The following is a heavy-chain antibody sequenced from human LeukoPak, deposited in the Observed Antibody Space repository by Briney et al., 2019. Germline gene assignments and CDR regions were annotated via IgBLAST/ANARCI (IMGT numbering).Heavy chain of an antibody. J-gene: IGHJ4*02. Sequence: GGSLRLSCAASGFTFSSYSMNWVRQAPGRGLEWVSYISINSDTIYYADSVKGRFTISRDNAKNSLYLQMNSLRAEDTAVYYCATWVTKIVVPNATDYWGQGTLVTVSS. CDR1: GFTFSSYS. D-gene: IGHD3-22*01. CDR3: ATWVTKIVVPNATDY. V-gene: IGHV3-48*04. CDR2: ISINSDTI.